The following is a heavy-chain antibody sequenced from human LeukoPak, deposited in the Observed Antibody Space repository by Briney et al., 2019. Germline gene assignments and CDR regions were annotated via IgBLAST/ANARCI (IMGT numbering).Heavy chain of an antibody. J-gene: IGHJ4*02. Sequence: ETXSXXCTVSGGSISSYYWSWIRQPPGKGLEWIGYIYYSGRTNYNPSLKSRVNISLETSKNQFSLKMRSMDGEDTGVYYCGRARSSGYPDYWGQGTLSPSPQ. D-gene: IGHD3-22*01. V-gene: IGHV4-59*01. CDR2: IYYSGRT. CDR3: GRARSSGYPDY. CDR1: GGSISSYY.